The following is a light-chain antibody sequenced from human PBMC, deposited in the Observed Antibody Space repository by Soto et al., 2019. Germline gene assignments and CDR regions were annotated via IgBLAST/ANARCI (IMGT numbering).Light chain of an antibody. CDR3: QQYHSYPWT. CDR2: GAS. Sequence: VLTQSPCTRSGSEGERATLAGSAAKSVSNYVAWYQQKSGQPPRLLTYGASSGASGIPDRFRGSGSGPAFTLTISGVETEEFATYYCQQYHSYPWTFGQGTKV. CDR1: KSVSNY. J-gene: IGKJ1*01. V-gene: IGKV3-20*01.